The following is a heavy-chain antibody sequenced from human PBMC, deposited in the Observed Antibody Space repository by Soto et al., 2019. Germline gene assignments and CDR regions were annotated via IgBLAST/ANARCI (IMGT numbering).Heavy chain of an antibody. V-gene: IGHV4-61*01. D-gene: IGHD3-3*01. Sequence: KPSETLSLTCTVSCGSVSSGSYYWSWIRQPPGKGLEWIGYIYYSGSTNYNPSLKSRVTISVDTSKNQFSLKLSSVTAADTAVYYCARETYDFWSGYFPAWGQGTLVTVSS. CDR3: ARETYDFWSGYFPA. J-gene: IGHJ5*02. CDR1: CGSVSSGSYY. CDR2: IYYSGST.